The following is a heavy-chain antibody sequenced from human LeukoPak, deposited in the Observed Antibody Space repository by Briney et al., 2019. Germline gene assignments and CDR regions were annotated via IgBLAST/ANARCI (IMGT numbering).Heavy chain of an antibody. CDR1: GFTFSSYA. D-gene: IGHD6-19*01. CDR3: AKGPVAVAGYYFDH. J-gene: IGHJ4*02. V-gene: IGHV3-23*01. CDR2: ISGSGGIT. Sequence: PSGGSLRLSCAASGFTFSSYAMSWVRQAPGKGLEWVSSISGSGGITYYANSVKGRFTISRDNSKNTLDLQMNSLRAEDTAIYYCAKGPVAVAGYYFDHWGQGTLVTVSS.